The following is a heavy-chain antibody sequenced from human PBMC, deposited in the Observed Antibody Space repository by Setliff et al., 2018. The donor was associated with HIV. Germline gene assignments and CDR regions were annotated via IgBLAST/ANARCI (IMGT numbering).Heavy chain of an antibody. CDR1: GESFNDYY. CDR3: ARGLNYYGSGSYLPLGY. V-gene: IGHV4-34*01. D-gene: IGHD3-10*01. CDR2: IDHSGKI. J-gene: IGHJ4*02. Sequence: KASETLSLTCAVYGESFNDYYWTWISQPPGKGLEWIGEIDHSGKIKYHASLKSRVTISKDTSKNQISLKLGSVTAADTSVYYCARGLNYYGSGSYLPLGYWGKGTLVTVSS.